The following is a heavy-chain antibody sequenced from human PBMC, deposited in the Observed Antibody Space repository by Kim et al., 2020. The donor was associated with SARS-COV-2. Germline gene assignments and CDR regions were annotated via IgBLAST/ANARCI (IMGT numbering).Heavy chain of an antibody. CDR1: GFTFRNAW. Sequence: GGSLRLSCAASGFTFRNAWMSWVRQAPGKGLEWVGRIKSKVHGGTSVYAAPVTGRVTISRDDSKNTLFLYMNRLKTDDTAKYFCTTEGYIYGHHGVDTWG. V-gene: IGHV3-15*01. J-gene: IGHJ5*01. CDR2: IKSKVHGGTS. CDR3: TTEGYIYGHHGVDT. D-gene: IGHD5-18*01.